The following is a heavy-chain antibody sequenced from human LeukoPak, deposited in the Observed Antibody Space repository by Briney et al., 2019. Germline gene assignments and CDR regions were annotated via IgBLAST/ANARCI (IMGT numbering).Heavy chain of an antibody. CDR2: IYTTGST. CDR1: GDSINSYY. Sequence: SETLSLTCTVSGDSINSYYWSWIRQPAGKGLEWIGRIYTTGSTDYNPSLKSRVTMSVDTSKNQFSLKLSSVTAADTAVYYCARGPPPDFDCWGQGTLVTVSS. CDR3: ARGPPPDFDC. V-gene: IGHV4-4*07. J-gene: IGHJ4*02.